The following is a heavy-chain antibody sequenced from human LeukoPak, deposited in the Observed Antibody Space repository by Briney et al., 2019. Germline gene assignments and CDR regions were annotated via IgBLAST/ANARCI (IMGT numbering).Heavy chain of an antibody. CDR1: GGSISSYY. V-gene: IGHV4-4*07. CDR3: AGEYDYVWGSYRYDY. CDR2: IYTSGST. J-gene: IGHJ4*02. D-gene: IGHD3-16*02. Sequence: PSETLSLTCTVSGGSISSYYLSWIRQPAGKGLEWIGRIYTSGSTNYNPSLKSRVTMSVDTSKNQFSLKLSSVTAADTAVYYCAGEYDYVWGSYRYDYWGRGTLVTVSS.